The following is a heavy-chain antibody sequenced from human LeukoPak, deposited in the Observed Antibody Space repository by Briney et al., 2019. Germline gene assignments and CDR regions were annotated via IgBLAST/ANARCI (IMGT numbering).Heavy chain of an antibody. CDR1: GVSVSSDPYY. Sequence: SETLSLTCSVSGVSVSSDPYYWAWFRQSPGKGLEWIAYIYYTGITNYDPSLRSRVTLSVDTSKNQFSLKLKSVTSADTAVYYCAVRRGPKFDYWGQGALVIVSS. D-gene: IGHD3-10*01. V-gene: IGHV4-61*01. J-gene: IGHJ4*02. CDR2: IYYTGIT. CDR3: AVRRGPKFDY.